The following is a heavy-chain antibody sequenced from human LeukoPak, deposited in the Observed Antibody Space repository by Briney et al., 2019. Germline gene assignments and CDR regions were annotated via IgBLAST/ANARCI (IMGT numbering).Heavy chain of an antibody. CDR2: IYSGGST. D-gene: IGHD3-22*01. J-gene: IGHJ3*02. V-gene: IGHV3-53*01. CDR1: GFTVSSNY. Sequence: GGSLRLSCAAPGFTVSSNYMSWVRQAPGKGLEWVSVIYSGGSTYYADSVKGRFTISRDNSKNTLYLQMNSLRAEDTAVYYCARRVGGYDSSGYYYEEAFDIWGQGTMVTVSS. CDR3: ARRVGGYDSSGYYYEEAFDI.